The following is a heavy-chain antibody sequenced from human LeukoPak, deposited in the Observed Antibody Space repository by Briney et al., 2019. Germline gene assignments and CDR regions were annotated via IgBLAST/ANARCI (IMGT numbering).Heavy chain of an antibody. CDR3: VRGDTSGYGDY. Sequence: PGGSLRLSCAASGFTFSRNWMHWVRQAPGKGLVWVSRINTDGSNTGYADSVEGRFTISRDNAKSTLYLQMDSLRVEDTAVYYCVRGDTSGYGDYWGQGNLVTVSS. CDR2: INTDGSNT. J-gene: IGHJ4*02. D-gene: IGHD3-22*01. CDR1: GFTFSRNW. V-gene: IGHV3-74*01.